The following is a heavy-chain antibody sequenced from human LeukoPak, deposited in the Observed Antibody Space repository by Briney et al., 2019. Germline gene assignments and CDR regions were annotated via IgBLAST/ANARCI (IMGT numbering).Heavy chain of an antibody. J-gene: IGHJ6*02. CDR1: GYTFTGYY. D-gene: IGHD5-24*01. Sequence: ASVKVSCKASGYTFTGYYMHWVRQAPGQGLEWMGWINPNSGGTNYAQKFQGRVTMTRDTSISTAYMELSRLRSDDTAVYYCARSGRWLQFHWDRRYYYYGMDVWGQGTTVTVS. V-gene: IGHV1-2*02. CDR2: INPNSGGT. CDR3: ARSGRWLQFHWDRRYYYYGMDV.